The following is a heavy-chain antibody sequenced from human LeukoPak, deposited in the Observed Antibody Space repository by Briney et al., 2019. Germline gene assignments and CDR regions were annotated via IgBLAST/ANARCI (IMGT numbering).Heavy chain of an antibody. Sequence: PGGSLRVSCSASGFTFSSYGMHWVRQAPGKGLEYVSAISNNGGSTYYADSVEGRFTISRDNSKNTLYLQMTSLRAEDTAMYYCVKLFGSGSLYDYWGQGTLVTVSS. CDR2: ISNNGGST. CDR1: GFTFSSYG. D-gene: IGHD3-10*01. CDR3: VKLFGSGSLYDY. J-gene: IGHJ4*02. V-gene: IGHV3-64D*06.